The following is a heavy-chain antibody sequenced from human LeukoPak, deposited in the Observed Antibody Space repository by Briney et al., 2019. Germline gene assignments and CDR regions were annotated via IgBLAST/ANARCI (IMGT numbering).Heavy chain of an antibody. CDR2: INPNSGAT. CDR1: GYTFTGYY. Sequence: ASVKVSCKASGYTFTGYYIHWVRQAPGQGLEWMGWINPNSGATSYAQKFQGRVTMTRDTSITTAYMELSSLRSDDTAIFYCATGVNFDYWGQGTLVSVSS. J-gene: IGHJ4*02. V-gene: IGHV1-2*02. CDR3: ATGVNFDY.